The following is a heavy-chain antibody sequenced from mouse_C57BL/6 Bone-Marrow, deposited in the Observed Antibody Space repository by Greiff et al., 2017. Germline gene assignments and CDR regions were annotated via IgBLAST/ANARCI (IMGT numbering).Heavy chain of an antibody. Sequence: VKLMESGPGLVAPSQSLSITCTVSGFSLTSYGVDWVRQSPGKGLEWLGVIWGVGSTNYNSALKSRLSISKDNSKSQVFLKMNSLQTDDTAMYYCASGHDYYGSSHHFAYWGQGTLVTVSA. CDR1: GFSLTSYG. CDR2: IWGVGST. J-gene: IGHJ3*01. D-gene: IGHD1-1*01. V-gene: IGHV2-6*01. CDR3: ASGHDYYGSSHHFAY.